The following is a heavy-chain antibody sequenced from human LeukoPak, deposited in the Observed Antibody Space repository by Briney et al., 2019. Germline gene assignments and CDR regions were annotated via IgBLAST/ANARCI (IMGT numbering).Heavy chain of an antibody. CDR3: ARDEGVVLVPSYYFDY. Sequence: PGGSLRLSCAASGFTFSSHAMHWVRQAPGRGLEWVAVIWYDGSSQYYADSVKGRFTISRDNSKNTLYLQMNSLRVEDTAVYYCARDEGVVLVPSYYFDYWGQGTLVTVSS. CDR1: GFTFSSHA. V-gene: IGHV3-33*01. D-gene: IGHD3-3*01. J-gene: IGHJ4*02. CDR2: IWYDGSSQ.